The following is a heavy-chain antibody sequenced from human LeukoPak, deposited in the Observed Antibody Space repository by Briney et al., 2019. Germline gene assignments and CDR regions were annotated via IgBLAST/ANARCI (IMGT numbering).Heavy chain of an antibody. J-gene: IGHJ5*02. V-gene: IGHV3-23*01. CDR2: ISNDGGGT. Sequence: GGSLRLSCPASGFLFHNYGLVWVRQAPGKGLEWVAAISNDGGGTTYADFVKGRFTISRDNSKNTLFLHMNSLRAEDTALYYCAKGGSSGYFLDLWGQGTLVTVSS. CDR3: AKGGSSGYFLDL. D-gene: IGHD3-22*01. CDR1: GFLFHNYG.